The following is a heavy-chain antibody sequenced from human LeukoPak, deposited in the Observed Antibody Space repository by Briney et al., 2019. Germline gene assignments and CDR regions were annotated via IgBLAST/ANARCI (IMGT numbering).Heavy chain of an antibody. D-gene: IGHD2-15*01. Sequence: SVKVSCKASGGTFSSYAISWVRQAPGQGLGWMGGIIPIFGTANYAQKFQGRVTITADESTSTAYMELSSLRSEDTAVYYCARDQGGQGDFDCWGQGTLVTVSS. CDR2: IIPIFGTA. CDR3: ARDQGGQGDFDC. CDR1: GGTFSSYA. V-gene: IGHV1-69*13. J-gene: IGHJ4*02.